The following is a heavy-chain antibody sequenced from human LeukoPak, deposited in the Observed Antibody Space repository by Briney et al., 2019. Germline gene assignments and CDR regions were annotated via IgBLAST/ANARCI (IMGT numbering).Heavy chain of an antibody. Sequence: ASVKVSCKASGYTFTSYGISWVRQAPGQGLEWMGWISAYNGYTNYAQKLQGRVTMTRDTSISTAYMELSRLTSDDTAVYYCTRDINWNYGYWGQGTLVTVSS. V-gene: IGHV1-18*01. CDR1: GYTFTSYG. CDR3: TRDINWNYGY. CDR2: ISAYNGYT. D-gene: IGHD1-7*01. J-gene: IGHJ4*02.